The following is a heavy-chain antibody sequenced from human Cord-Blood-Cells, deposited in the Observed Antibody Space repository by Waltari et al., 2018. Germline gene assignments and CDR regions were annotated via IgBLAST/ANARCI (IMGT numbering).Heavy chain of an antibody. CDR1: GGSISSHY. D-gene: IGHD1-26*01. CDR3: ARGEGGATIYYHGMDV. CDR2: IYYSGST. V-gene: IGHV4-59*11. Sequence: QVQLQESGPGLVKPSEPLSLTCPVSGGSISSHYWSWIRQPPGKGLEWIGYIYYSGSTNYNPSLKSRVTISVDTSKNQFSLKLSSVTAADTAVYYCARGEGGATIYYHGMDVWGQGTTVTVSS. J-gene: IGHJ6*02.